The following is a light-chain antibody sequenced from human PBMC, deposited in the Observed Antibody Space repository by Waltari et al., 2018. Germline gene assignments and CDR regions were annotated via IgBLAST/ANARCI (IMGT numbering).Light chain of an antibody. CDR1: QGISSW. V-gene: IGKV1-12*01. Sequence: DIQMTQSPSSVSASVGDRVTITCRASQGISSWLAWYQQKPGKAPKLLLYAASSLQGAVPSRFSGSVSGTDFTSPISSLQPEDFATYFCQQANSFPPLTFGGGTKVEIK. CDR3: QQANSFPPLT. J-gene: IGKJ4*01. CDR2: AAS.